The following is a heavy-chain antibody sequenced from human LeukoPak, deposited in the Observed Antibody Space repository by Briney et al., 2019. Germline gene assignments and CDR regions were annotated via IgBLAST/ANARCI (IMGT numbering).Heavy chain of an antibody. V-gene: IGHV3-23*01. CDR3: AKKYGVTVYGSGLNYFDY. CDR1: GFTFSSSA. J-gene: IGHJ4*02. Sequence: GGSLTISCAASGFTFSSSAMSWVRQAPATSLEWVSCIGGSGSRTYYADSVKGRFTISRDNSKNTLYLQMNSLRAEDTAINYCAKKYGVTVYGSGLNYFDYWGQGTLVTVSS. D-gene: IGHD6-19*01. CDR2: IGGSGSRT.